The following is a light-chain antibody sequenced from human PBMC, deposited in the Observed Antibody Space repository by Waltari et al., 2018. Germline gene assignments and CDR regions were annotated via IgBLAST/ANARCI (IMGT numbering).Light chain of an antibody. J-gene: IGLJ1*01. Sequence: SYVLTQPPSVSVAPGKTARIACGLNDIGGRTVNWYQQKPGQAPVLVVYGDTDRPSGIPARFVGSTSGHSATLTISRVEAGDEADYYCQVWVSRTDHYVFGTGTKVTVL. CDR1: DIGGRT. CDR2: GDT. V-gene: IGLV3-21*03. CDR3: QVWVSRTDHYV.